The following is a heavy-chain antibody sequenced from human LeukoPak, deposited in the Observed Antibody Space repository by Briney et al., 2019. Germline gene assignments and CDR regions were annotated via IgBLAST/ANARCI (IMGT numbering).Heavy chain of an antibody. J-gene: IGHJ4*02. V-gene: IGHV1-2*02. CDR2: INPNSGGT. CDR3: ARDNYSEWLRSNYFDY. D-gene: IGHD5-12*01. Sequence: GASVKVSCKASGYTFTGYYMHWVRQAPGQGLEWMGWINPNSGGTNYAQKLQGRVTMTTDTSTSTAYMELRSLRSDDTAVYYCARDNYSEWLRSNYFDYWGQGTLVTVYS. CDR1: GYTFTGYY.